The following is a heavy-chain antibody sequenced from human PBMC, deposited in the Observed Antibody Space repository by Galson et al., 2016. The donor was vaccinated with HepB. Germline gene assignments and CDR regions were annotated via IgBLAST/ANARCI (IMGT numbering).Heavy chain of an antibody. Sequence: SETLSLTCAVYGGSFSPNYRSWIRQSAGKGLEWIGYIYYNGNTKYNPSPESRVTISIDTSKNQFSLKLSSVTAADTAVYYCVRDRYFYGMDVWGQGTTVTVSS. J-gene: IGHJ6*02. V-gene: IGHV4-59*01. CDR1: GGSFSPNY. CDR3: VRDRYFYGMDV. CDR2: IYYNGNT.